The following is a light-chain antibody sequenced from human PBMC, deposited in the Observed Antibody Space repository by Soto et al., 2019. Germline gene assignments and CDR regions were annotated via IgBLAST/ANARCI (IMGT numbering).Light chain of an antibody. CDR2: AAS. Sequence: DIQMTQSPSSLSASVGDRVTITCRASQGISNYLNWYQQKSGKAPKLLIHAASSLQSGVPSRFSGTGSGTHFTLTISSLQPEDFATYYCQQTYASPAFGPRTEVD. CDR1: QGISNY. CDR3: QQTYASPA. V-gene: IGKV1-39*01. J-gene: IGKJ3*01.